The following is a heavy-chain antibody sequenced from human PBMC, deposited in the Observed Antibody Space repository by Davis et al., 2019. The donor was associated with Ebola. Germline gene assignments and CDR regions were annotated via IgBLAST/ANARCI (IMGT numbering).Heavy chain of an antibody. CDR3: ARDEGTVTTLLWDYYYGMDV. J-gene: IGHJ6*02. CDR1: GYTFTSYG. D-gene: IGHD4-17*01. CDR2: ISAYNGNT. V-gene: IGHV1-18*01. Sequence: AASVKVSCKASGYTFTSYGISWVRQAPGQGLEWMGWISAYNGNTNYAQKLQGRVTMTTDTSTSTAYMELRSLRSDDTAVYYCARDEGTVTTLLWDYYYGMDVWGQGTTVTVSS.